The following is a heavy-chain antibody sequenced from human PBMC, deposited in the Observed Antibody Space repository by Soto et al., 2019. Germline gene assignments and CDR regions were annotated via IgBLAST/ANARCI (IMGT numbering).Heavy chain of an antibody. CDR3: ARGRGGMIYYYYGMDV. CDR1: GFSFSSYG. Sequence: GGSLRLSCAPSGFSFSSYGMHWVRQAPGKGLEWVAVIWYDGSNKYYADSVKGRFTIPRDNSKNTLYLQMNSLRAEDTAVYYCARGRGGMIYYYYGMDVWGQGTTVTVSS. J-gene: IGHJ6*02. D-gene: IGHD3-10*01. CDR2: IWYDGSNK. V-gene: IGHV3-33*01.